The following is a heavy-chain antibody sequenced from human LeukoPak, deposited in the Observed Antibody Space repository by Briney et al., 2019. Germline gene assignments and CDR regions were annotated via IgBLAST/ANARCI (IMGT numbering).Heavy chain of an antibody. Sequence: GGSLRLSCAASGFTFSSYSLNWVRQAPGKGLEWVSYISSSSSTVYYADSVKGRFTISRDNAKNSLYLQMNSLRAEDTAVYYCARDFSQSGQPSPAAGTDDYWGQGTLVTVSS. J-gene: IGHJ4*02. D-gene: IGHD6-13*01. CDR3: ARDFSQSGQPSPAAGTDDY. CDR2: ISSSSSTV. CDR1: GFTFSSYS. V-gene: IGHV3-48*01.